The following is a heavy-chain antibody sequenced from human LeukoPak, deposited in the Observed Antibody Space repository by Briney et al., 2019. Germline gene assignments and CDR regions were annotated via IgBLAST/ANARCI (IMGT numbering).Heavy chain of an antibody. D-gene: IGHD2-15*01. Sequence: GGSLRLSCAASGFIFSTYGMHWVRQATGKGLEWVSAIGTAVTADRTYYAASVKGRFTISRDNAKNSFYLQLNSLRAGDTAVYYCARESLVGSGSQLDYWGQGTLVTVSS. CDR2: IGTAVTADRT. CDR1: GFIFSTYG. J-gene: IGHJ4*02. V-gene: IGHV3-13*01. CDR3: ARESLVGSGSQLDY.